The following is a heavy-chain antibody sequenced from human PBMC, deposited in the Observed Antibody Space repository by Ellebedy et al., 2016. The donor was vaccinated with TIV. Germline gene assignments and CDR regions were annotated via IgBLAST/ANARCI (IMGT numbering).Heavy chain of an antibody. CDR1: GYTFTNYG. D-gene: IGHD3-10*01. Sequence: AASVKVSCKAYGYTFTNYGISWVRQAPGQGLEWMGWISGYNGNTNYAQKLQGRVTMTTDTSTSTVYMELRHLRSDDTAVYYCARDHDSSYYYGSGSYYSEYFQHWGQGTLVTVSS. J-gene: IGHJ1*01. CDR2: ISGYNGNT. CDR3: ARDHDSSYYYGSGSYYSEYFQH. V-gene: IGHV1-18*01.